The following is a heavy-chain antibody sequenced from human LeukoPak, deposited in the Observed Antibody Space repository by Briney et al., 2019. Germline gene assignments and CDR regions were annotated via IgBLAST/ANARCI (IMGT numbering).Heavy chain of an antibody. CDR3: ARENYEFWSGYYSSDNSYYLDV. CDR1: GASVSTHY. CDR2: IYYSGTT. V-gene: IGHV4-59*02. D-gene: IGHD3-3*01. J-gene: IGHJ6*03. Sequence: SETLSLTCTVSGASVSTHYWTSVRQPPGTRLEWIGYIYYSGTTNYHTTPQSRLTISVDTSQDQFSLGLSSVTAADTAVYYCARENYEFWSGYYSSDNSYYLDVWGKGTTVIVSS.